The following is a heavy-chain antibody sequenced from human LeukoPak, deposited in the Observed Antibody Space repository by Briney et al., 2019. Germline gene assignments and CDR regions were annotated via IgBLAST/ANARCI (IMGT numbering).Heavy chain of an antibody. CDR3: ARGGIGYDILAAHY. CDR1: GYTFTSYD. J-gene: IGHJ4*02. V-gene: IGHV1-8*01. CDR2: MNPNSGNT. D-gene: IGHD3-9*01. Sequence: GASVKVSCKASGYTFTSYDINWVRQATGQGLEWMGWMNPNSGNTGYAQKFQGRVTMTRNTSISTAYMELSSLRSEDTAAYYCARGGIGYDILAAHYWGQGTLVTVSS.